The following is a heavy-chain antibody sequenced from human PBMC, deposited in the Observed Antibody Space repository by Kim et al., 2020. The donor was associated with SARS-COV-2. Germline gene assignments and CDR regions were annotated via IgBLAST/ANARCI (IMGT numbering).Heavy chain of an antibody. CDR2: IIPIFGTA. J-gene: IGHJ4*02. CDR1: GGTFSSYA. CDR3: ATEGGYPPHKNY. D-gene: IGHD5-12*01. Sequence: SVKVSCKASGGTFSSYAISWVRQAPGQGLEWMGGIIPIFGTANYAQKFQGRVTITADESTSTAYMELSSLRSEDTAVYYCATEGGYPPHKNYWGQGTLVTVSP. V-gene: IGHV1-69*13.